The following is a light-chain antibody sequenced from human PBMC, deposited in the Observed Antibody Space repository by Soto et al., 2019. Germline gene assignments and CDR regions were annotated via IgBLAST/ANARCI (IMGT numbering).Light chain of an antibody. Sequence: QSVLTQPPSASGTPGQRVTISCSGSSSNIGSNTVNWYQHLPGTAPRLLIYSNNQRPSGVPDRFSGSQSGTSASLAISGLQSEDEADYCCAAWDDSLNGVVFGGGTKVTVL. CDR2: SNN. V-gene: IGLV1-44*01. CDR1: SSNIGSNT. J-gene: IGLJ3*02. CDR3: AAWDDSLNGVV.